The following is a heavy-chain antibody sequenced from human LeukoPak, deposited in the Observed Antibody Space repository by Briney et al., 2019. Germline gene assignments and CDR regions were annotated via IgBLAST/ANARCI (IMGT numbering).Heavy chain of an antibody. CDR3: ARGPAYKAVAGTVDY. CDR1: GFTFSSYA. Sequence: GGSLRLSCAASGFTFSSYAMSWVRQAPGKGLEWVSAISGSGGSTYYADSVKGRFTISRDNAKNSLYLQMNSLRAEDTAVYYCARGPAYKAVAGTVDYWGQGTLVTVSS. CDR2: ISGSGGST. V-gene: IGHV3-23*01. J-gene: IGHJ4*02. D-gene: IGHD6-19*01.